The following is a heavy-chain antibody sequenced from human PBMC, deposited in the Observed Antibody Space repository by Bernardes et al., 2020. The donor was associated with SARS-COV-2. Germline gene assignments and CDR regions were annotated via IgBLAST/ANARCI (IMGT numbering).Heavy chain of an antibody. V-gene: IGHV1-3*01. CDR3: ARDLLFDTIFGV. J-gene: IGHJ6*02. CDR1: GYTFTSYA. CDR2: INAGNGNT. D-gene: IGHD3-3*01. Sequence: ASVKVSCKASGYTFTSYAMHWVRQAPGQRLEWMGWINAGNGNTKYSQKFQGRVTITRDTSASTAYMELSSLRSEDTAVYYCARDLLFDTIFGVWGQGTTVTVSS.